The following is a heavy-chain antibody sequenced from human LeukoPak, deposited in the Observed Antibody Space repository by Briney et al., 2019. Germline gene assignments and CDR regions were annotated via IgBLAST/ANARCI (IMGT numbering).Heavy chain of an antibody. V-gene: IGHV1-2*04. D-gene: IGHD3-22*01. J-gene: IGHJ4*02. Sequence: ASVKVSCKASGYTFTGYCMHWVRQAPGQGLEWMGWINPNSGGTNYAQKFQGWVTMTRDTSISTAYMELSRLRSDDTAVYYCARSPMWYDSSGYPHGDFDYWGQGTLVTVSS. CDR1: GYTFTGYC. CDR2: INPNSGGT. CDR3: ARSPMWYDSSGYPHGDFDY.